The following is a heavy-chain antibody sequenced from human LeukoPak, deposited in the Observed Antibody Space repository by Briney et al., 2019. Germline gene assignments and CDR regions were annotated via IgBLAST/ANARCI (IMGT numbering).Heavy chain of an antibody. D-gene: IGHD2/OR15-2a*01. CDR1: GYTFTSYG. V-gene: IGHV1-18*01. J-gene: IGHJ6*02. CDR2: ISAYNGNT. Sequence: ASVKVSCKASGYTFTSYGISWVRQAPGQGLEWMGWISAYNGNTNYAQKLQGRVTMTTDTSTSTACMELRSLRSDDTAVYYCARAEYYGGMDVWGQGTTVTVSS. CDR3: ARAEYYGGMDV.